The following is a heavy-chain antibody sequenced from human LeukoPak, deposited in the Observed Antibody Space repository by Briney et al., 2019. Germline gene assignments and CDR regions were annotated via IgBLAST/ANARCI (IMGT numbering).Heavy chain of an antibody. CDR2: IYHSGST. J-gene: IGHJ1*01. CDR3: ARHDVGASSQGEYFQH. D-gene: IGHD1-26*01. Sequence: GTLSLTCTVSGDSITSCSNYWARIRPPPGKGLEWIVNIYHSGSTNYNPSLKSRVTISVDTSKNQFSLKLSSVTAADTAVYYCARHDVGASSQGEYFQHWGQGTLVTVSS. CDR1: GDSITSCSNY. V-gene: IGHV4-39*01.